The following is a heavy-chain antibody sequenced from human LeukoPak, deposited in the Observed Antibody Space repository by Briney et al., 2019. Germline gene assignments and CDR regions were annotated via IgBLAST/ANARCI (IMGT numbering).Heavy chain of an antibody. Sequence: HPGGSLRLSCAASGFTFDDYAMHWVRHAPGKGLEWVSGISWNSGSIGYADSVKGRFTISRDNAKNSLYLQMNSLRAEDTALYCCAKDMGYERYYFDYWGQGTLVTVSS. CDR1: GFTFDDYA. D-gene: IGHD5-12*01. CDR3: AKDMGYERYYFDY. V-gene: IGHV3-9*01. J-gene: IGHJ4*02. CDR2: ISWNSGSI.